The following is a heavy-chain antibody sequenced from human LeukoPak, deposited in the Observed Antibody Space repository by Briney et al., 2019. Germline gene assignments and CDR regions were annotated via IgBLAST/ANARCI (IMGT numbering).Heavy chain of an antibody. J-gene: IGHJ4*02. V-gene: IGHV1-69*06. CDR1: EYTFTGYY. D-gene: IGHD4-17*01. Sequence: AASVKVSCKASEYTFTGYYMHWVRQAPGQGLEWMGGIIPIFGTANYAQKFQGRVTITADKSTSTAYMELSSLRSEDTAVYYCARDSTLRSFDYWGQGTLVTVSS. CDR2: IIPIFGTA. CDR3: ARDSTLRSFDY.